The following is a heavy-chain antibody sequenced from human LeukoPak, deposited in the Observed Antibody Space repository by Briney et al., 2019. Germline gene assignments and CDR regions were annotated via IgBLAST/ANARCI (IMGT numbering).Heavy chain of an antibody. Sequence: PGGSLRLSCAASGFTFSSYAMHWVRQAPGKGLEWVANIKQDGSEKYYVDSVKGRFTISRDNAKKSLYLQMNSLRAEDTAVYYCARLGEYWFDPWGQGTLVTVSS. CDR3: ARLGEYWFDP. V-gene: IGHV3-7*01. CDR1: GFTFSSYA. D-gene: IGHD3-16*01. CDR2: IKQDGSEK. J-gene: IGHJ5*02.